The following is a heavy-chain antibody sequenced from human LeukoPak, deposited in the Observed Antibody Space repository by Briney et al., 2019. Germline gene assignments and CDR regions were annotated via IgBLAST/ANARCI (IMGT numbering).Heavy chain of an antibody. J-gene: IGHJ4*02. CDR1: GLTFTFSTSG. Sequence: GGSLRLSCAASGLTFTFSTSGIHWVRHPPGKGLEWVAFIQYDGSEKYYSDSVKGQCTTSRKNSKNTVYLQMNSLTGEDTAIYYCAREGGTIEIGEFDYWGQGTLVTVSS. CDR2: IQYDGSEK. CDR3: AREGGTIEIGEFDY. V-gene: IGHV3-30*02. D-gene: IGHD3-16*02.